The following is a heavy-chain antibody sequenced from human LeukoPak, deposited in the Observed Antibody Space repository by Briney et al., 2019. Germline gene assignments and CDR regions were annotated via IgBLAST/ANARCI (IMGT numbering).Heavy chain of an antibody. D-gene: IGHD6-6*01. V-gene: IGHV4-61*02. J-gene: IGHJ4*02. Sequence: PSETLSLTCTVSGGSISSGSYYWSWIRQPAGKGLEWIGRIYTSGSTNYNPSLKSRVTISVDTSKDQFSLKLSSVTAADTAVYYCARDSSSSHPALDYWGQGTLVTVSS. CDR2: IYTSGST. CDR3: ARDSSSSHPALDY. CDR1: GGSISSGSYY.